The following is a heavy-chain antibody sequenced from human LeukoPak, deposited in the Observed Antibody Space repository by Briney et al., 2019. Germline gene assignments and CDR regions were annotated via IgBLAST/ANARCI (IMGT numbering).Heavy chain of an antibody. CDR2: IYYSGST. Sequence: SEALSLTCTVSGGSISSYYWSWLRQPPGKGLEWIGYIYYSGSTNYNPSLKRRVTISVDTSKNQFSLKLSSVTAADTAVYYCARAISGSYSRAFDIWGQGTMVTVSS. CDR3: ARAISGSYSRAFDI. V-gene: IGHV4-59*01. D-gene: IGHD1-26*01. CDR1: GGSISSYY. J-gene: IGHJ3*02.